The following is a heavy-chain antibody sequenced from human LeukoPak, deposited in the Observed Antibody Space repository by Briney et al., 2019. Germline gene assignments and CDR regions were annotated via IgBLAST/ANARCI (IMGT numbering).Heavy chain of an antibody. CDR1: GFTFSSYA. CDR2: ISGSGGST. Sequence: PGGSLRLSCAASGFTFSSYAMSWVRQAPGKGLEWVSAISGSGGSTYYADSVKGRFTISRDNSKNTLYLQMNSLRAEDTAVYYCARDRSWLRDFDYWGQGTLVTVSS. J-gene: IGHJ4*02. CDR3: ARDRSWLRDFDY. D-gene: IGHD5-24*01. V-gene: IGHV3-23*01.